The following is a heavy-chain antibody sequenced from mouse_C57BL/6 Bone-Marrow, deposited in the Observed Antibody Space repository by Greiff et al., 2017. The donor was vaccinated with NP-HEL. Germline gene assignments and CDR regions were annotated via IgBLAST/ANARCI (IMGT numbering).Heavy chain of an antibody. V-gene: IGHV5-6*01. J-gene: IGHJ4*01. CDR2: ISSGGSYT. CDR3: ARQERGGWTS. Sequence: EVMLVESGGDLVKPGGSLKLSCAASGFTFSSYGMSWVRQTPDKRLEWVATISSGGSYTYYPDSVKGRFTISRDNAKTTLYLQMSSLKSEDTAMYYCARQERGGWTSWGQGTSVTVSS. D-gene: IGHD2-3*01. CDR1: GFTFSSYG.